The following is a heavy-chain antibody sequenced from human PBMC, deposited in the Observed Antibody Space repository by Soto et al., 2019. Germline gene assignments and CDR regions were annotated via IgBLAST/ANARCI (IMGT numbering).Heavy chain of an antibody. Sequence: QVQLVQSGAEVKKPGSSVKVTCKASGGAFSSYTISWVRQAPGQGLEWMGRIIPILGIANYAQKFQGRVTISADKSTSTAYMELSSLRSEDTAVYYCARIHGDYVSYWGQGTLVTVSS. CDR1: GGAFSSYT. J-gene: IGHJ4*02. CDR2: IIPILGIA. D-gene: IGHD4-17*01. CDR3: ARIHGDYVSY. V-gene: IGHV1-69*02.